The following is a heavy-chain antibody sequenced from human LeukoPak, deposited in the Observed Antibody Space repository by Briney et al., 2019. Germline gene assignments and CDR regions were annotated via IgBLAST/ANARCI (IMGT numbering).Heavy chain of an antibody. CDR3: VSSSSWLNWFDP. CDR1: GGSFSGYY. J-gene: IGHJ5*02. Sequence: SETLSLTCAVYGGSFSGYYWSWIRQPPGKGLEWIGEINHSGSTNYNPSLKSRVTISVDTSKNQFSLKLSSVTAADTAVYYCVSSSSWLNWFDPWGQGTLVTVSS. V-gene: IGHV4-34*01. D-gene: IGHD6-13*01. CDR2: INHSGST.